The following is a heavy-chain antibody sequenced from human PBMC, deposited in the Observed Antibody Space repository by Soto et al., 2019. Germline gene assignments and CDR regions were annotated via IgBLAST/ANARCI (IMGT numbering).Heavy chain of an antibody. CDR1: GFTVSSSY. V-gene: IGHV3-53*01. Sequence: EVQLVESGGGLIQPGGSLRLSCATSGFTVSSSYMSWVRQAPGMGLEWVAAILTGGGTHYADSVKGRFTISRDNSQTTVHLQMNSLRCDDTATYYCVRGYWRLGESYYFDYWGQGTLVTVSS. CDR3: VRGYWRLGESYYFDY. CDR2: ILTGGGT. D-gene: IGHD3-10*01. J-gene: IGHJ4*02.